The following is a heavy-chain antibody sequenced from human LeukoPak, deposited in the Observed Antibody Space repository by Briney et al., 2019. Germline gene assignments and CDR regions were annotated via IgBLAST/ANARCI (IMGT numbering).Heavy chain of an antibody. CDR1: GFTFSSYA. CDR3: AGETVPRGLGN. D-gene: IGHD2-2*01. J-gene: IGHJ4*02. V-gene: IGHV3-74*01. CDR2: IQTDGSNT. Sequence: GGSLRLSCAGSGFTFSSYAMSWVRQAPGKGLVWVSRIQTDGSNTDYADSVKGRFTISRDNAKSTLYLQMNSLRVEDTAVYYCAGETVPRGLGNWGQGTLVTVSS.